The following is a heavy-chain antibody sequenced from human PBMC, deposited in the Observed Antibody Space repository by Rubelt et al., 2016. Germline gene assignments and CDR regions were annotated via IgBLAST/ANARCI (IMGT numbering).Heavy chain of an antibody. V-gene: IGHV1-69*10. CDR2: IIPILGIA. J-gene: IGHJ2*01. CDR1: G. Sequence: GISWVRQAPGQGLEWMGGIIPILGIANYAQKFQGRVTITADKSTSTAYMELSSLRSEDTAVYYCARERGYGGRYWYFDLWGRGTLVTVSS. D-gene: IGHD4-23*01. CDR3: ARERGYGGRYWYFDL.